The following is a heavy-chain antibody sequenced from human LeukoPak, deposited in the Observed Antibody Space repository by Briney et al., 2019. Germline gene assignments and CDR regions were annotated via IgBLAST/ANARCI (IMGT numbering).Heavy chain of an antibody. Sequence: PGRSLRLSCAASGFTFSSYGMHWVRQAPGKGLEWVALISYDGRNKFYADSVKGRFTLSRDSSKNTLYPQMNSLRAEDTAIYYCAKGRYSESFDYWGQGTLVTVSS. V-gene: IGHV3-30*18. CDR1: GFTFSSYG. CDR2: ISYDGRNK. CDR3: AKGRYSESFDY. J-gene: IGHJ4*02. D-gene: IGHD1-26*01.